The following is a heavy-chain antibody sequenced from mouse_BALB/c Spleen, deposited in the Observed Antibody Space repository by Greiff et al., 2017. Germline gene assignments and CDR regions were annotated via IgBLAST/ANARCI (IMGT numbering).Heavy chain of an antibody. CDR2: ISYSGST. V-gene: IGHV3-2*02. D-gene: IGHD1-2*01. CDR3: ASGGYGFAY. CDR1: GYSITSDYA. Sequence: EVHLVESGPGLVKPSQSLSLTCTVTGYSITSDYAWNWIRQFPGNKLEWMGYISYSGSTSYNPSLKSRISITRDTSKNQFFLQLNSVTTEDTATYYCASGGYGFAYWGQGTLVTVSA. J-gene: IGHJ3*01.